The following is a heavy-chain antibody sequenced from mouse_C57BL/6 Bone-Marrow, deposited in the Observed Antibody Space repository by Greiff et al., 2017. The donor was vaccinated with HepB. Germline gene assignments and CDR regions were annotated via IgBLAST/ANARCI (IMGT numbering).Heavy chain of an antibody. D-gene: IGHD1-1*01. CDR1: GYTFTNYW. CDR3: ARWDGSSPWYFDV. CDR2: IYPGGGYT. J-gene: IGHJ1*03. Sequence: QVQLQQSGAELVRPGTSVKMSCKASGYTFTNYWIGWAKQRPGHGLEWIGDIYPGGGYTNYNDKFKGKATLTADKSSSTAYMQFSSLTSEDSAIYYCARWDGSSPWYFDVWGTGTTVTVSS. V-gene: IGHV1-63*01.